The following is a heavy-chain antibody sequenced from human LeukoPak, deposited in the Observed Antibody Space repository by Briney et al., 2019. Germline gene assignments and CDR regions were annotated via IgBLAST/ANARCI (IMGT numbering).Heavy chain of an antibody. D-gene: IGHD1-1*01. CDR1: GFTFSSYS. Sequence: GGSLRLSCAASGFTFSSYSMNWVRQAPGKGLEWVAGVSYDGGEKYYADSVRGRFTISRDNSKYTVYLQMSSLRAEDTAVFHCATGTTGTTWSYGMDVWGQGTTVTVPS. CDR3: ATGTTGTTWSYGMDV. CDR2: VSYDGGEK. V-gene: IGHV3-30*03. J-gene: IGHJ6*02.